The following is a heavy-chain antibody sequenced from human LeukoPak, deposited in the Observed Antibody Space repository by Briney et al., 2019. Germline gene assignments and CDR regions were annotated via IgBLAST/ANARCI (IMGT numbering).Heavy chain of an antibody. CDR2: INGDGRYT. D-gene: IGHD4-11*01. J-gene: IGHJ5*02. V-gene: IGHV3-74*01. Sequence: TGGSLTLSCAVSGFTFSSYWMHGVRQVPGKGLVWVSRINGDGRYTNYADSVKGRFTISRDNAKNTVHRQMTSLRADDAAVYYCARVVTWFDPWGQGTLVTVSS. CDR1: GFTFSSYW. CDR3: ARVVTWFDP.